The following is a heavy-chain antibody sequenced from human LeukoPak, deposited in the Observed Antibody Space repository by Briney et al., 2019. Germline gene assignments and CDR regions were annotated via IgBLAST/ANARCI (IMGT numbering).Heavy chain of an antibody. Sequence: PGGSLRLSCAASGFTFSSYWMSWVRQAPGKGLEWVANIKQDGSEKYYVDSVKGRFTISRDNAKNSLYLQMNSLRAEDTAVYYCAREVIVVVPAAIQYDAFDIWGQGIMVTVSS. CDR1: GFTFSSYW. CDR2: IKQDGSEK. CDR3: AREVIVVVPAAIQYDAFDI. J-gene: IGHJ3*02. V-gene: IGHV3-7*01. D-gene: IGHD2-2*02.